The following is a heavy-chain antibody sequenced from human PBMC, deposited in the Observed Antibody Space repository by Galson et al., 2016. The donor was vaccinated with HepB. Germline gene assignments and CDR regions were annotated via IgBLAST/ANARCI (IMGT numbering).Heavy chain of an antibody. CDR2: IYSGGST. J-gene: IGHJ4*02. V-gene: IGHV3-53*01. Sequence: SLRLSCAASGFTVSNNYITWVRQAPGKGLEWVSLIYSGGSTYFAHSVKGRFTISRDSSKNTVYLQMNSLTAEDTALYYCARDRHCSGGSCSGLWGQGTLVTVSA. CDR3: ARDRHCSGGSCSGL. CDR1: GFTVSNNY. D-gene: IGHD2-15*01.